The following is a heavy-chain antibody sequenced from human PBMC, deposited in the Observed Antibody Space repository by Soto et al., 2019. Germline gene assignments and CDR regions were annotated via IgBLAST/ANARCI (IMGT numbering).Heavy chain of an antibody. CDR3: ARGTRIAVAGDYYYYGMDV. CDR2: ISAYNGNT. D-gene: IGHD6-19*01. CDR1: GYTFTSYG. V-gene: IGHV1-18*04. J-gene: IGHJ6*02. Sequence: QVQLVQSGAEVKKPGASVKVSCKTSGYTFTSYGISWVRQAPGQGLEWMGWISAYNGNTNYAQKLQGRVTMTTDTSTSTAYMELRSLRSDDTAVYYCARGTRIAVAGDYYYYGMDVWGQGTTVTVSS.